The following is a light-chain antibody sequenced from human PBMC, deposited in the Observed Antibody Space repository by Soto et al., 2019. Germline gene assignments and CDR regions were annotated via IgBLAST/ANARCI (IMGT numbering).Light chain of an antibody. V-gene: IGKV3-20*01. J-gene: IGKJ5*01. Sequence: EIVLTQSPATLSLSPGERATLSCRASQSVRCYLAWYQHKPGQAPRLLIYGASSRATGIPDRFSGSGSGTDFTLTISRLEPEDFAVYYCQQYGTSRHGTFGQGTRLEI. CDR1: QSVRCY. CDR2: GAS. CDR3: QQYGTSRHGT.